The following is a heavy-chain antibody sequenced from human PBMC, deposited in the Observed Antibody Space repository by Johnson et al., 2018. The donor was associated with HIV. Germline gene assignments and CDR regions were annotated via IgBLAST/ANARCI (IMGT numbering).Heavy chain of an antibody. CDR3: ARGRKDIEAADGLDNDAFDM. V-gene: IGHV3-30*03. D-gene: IGHD2-2*03. CDR2: ISYDGTSK. Sequence: QVQLVESGGGVVQPGRSLRLSCAASGFTFSSYGMHWVRQAPGKGLEWVAVISYDGTSKYYADSVKGRFTISRDNSRDTLYLRMDTVRPEDSALYYCARGRKDIEAADGLDNDAFDMWGQGTLVTVSS. J-gene: IGHJ3*02. CDR1: GFTFSSYG.